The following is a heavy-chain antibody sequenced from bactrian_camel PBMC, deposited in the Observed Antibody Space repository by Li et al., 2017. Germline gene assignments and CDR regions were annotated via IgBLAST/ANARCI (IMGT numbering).Heavy chain of an antibody. CDR2: IYTGDGGS. CDR1: ETTNRTYC. V-gene: IGHV3S1*01. Sequence: VQLVESGGGSVQSGGSLRLSCVVSETTNRTYCMGWFRRVPEKKREGVAAIYTGDGGSIYADSVQGRFTISQDNAKNTVHLQMDNLKVEDTAMYTCATIRYCGERGGRLEFVRYTDIEGHGTQVTVS. D-gene: IGHD8*01. J-gene: IGHJ4*01.